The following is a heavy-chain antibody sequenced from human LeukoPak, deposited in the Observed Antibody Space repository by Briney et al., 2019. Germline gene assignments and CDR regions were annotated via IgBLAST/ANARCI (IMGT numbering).Heavy chain of an antibody. V-gene: IGHV3-74*01. Sequence: PGGPLRLPCSASGFAFRRYWMHCVRQAPGKTLVGVARINSYGSSTSYADSVKGRFTISRDNAKNTLYLQMNSLRAEDTAVYYCARGTVTTYYYYYYYMDVWGKGTTVTVSS. CDR3: ARGTVTTYYYYYYYMDV. D-gene: IGHD4-17*01. J-gene: IGHJ6*03. CDR1: GFAFRRYW. CDR2: INSYGSST.